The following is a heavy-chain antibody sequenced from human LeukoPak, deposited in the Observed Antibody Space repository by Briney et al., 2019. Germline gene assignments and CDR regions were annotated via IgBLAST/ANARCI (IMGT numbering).Heavy chain of an antibody. CDR3: AKDQGIARYFDL. Sequence: GGSLRLSCAASGFTFSSYGMRWVRQAPGKGLEWVAVIWYDGSNKYYADSVKGRFTISRDNSKNTLYLQMNSLRAEDTAVYYCAKDQGIARYFDLWGRGTLVTVSS. V-gene: IGHV3-33*06. CDR2: IWYDGSNK. J-gene: IGHJ2*01. CDR1: GFTFSSYG.